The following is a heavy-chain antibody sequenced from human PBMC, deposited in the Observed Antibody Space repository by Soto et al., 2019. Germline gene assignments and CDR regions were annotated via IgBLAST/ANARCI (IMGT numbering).Heavy chain of an antibody. Sequence: TSETLSLTCTVSGGSINSGGYHSSWIRQQPGKGLEWIGYIYYSGSTYYNPSLKSRVTISVDTSKNQFSLRAEDTAVYYCAQDTEQLWASGTYYYAMDVWGQGTTATVSS. V-gene: IGHV4-31*03. CDR3: AQDTEQLWASGTYYYAMDV. CDR1: GGSINSGGYH. J-gene: IGHJ6*02. D-gene: IGHD5-18*01. CDR2: IYYSGST.